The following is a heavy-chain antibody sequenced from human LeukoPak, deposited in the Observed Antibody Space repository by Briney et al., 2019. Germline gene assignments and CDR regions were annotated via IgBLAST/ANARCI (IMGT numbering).Heavy chain of an antibody. J-gene: IGHJ6*02. Sequence: GGSLRLSCAASGFTFSSYGMHWVRQAPGKGLEWVAVISYDGSNKYYADSVKGRFTISRGNSKNTLYLQMNSLRAEDTAVYYCAKGLYDILTGHYYYYYGMDVWGQGTTVTVSS. CDR1: GFTFSSYG. D-gene: IGHD3-9*01. V-gene: IGHV3-30*18. CDR2: ISYDGSNK. CDR3: AKGLYDILTGHYYYYYGMDV.